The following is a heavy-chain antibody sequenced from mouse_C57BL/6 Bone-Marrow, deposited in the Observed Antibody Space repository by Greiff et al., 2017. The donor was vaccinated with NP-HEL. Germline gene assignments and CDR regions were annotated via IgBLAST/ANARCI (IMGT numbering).Heavy chain of an antibody. CDR3: ARWTTVVATDWYFDV. CDR2: IRNKANGYTT. J-gene: IGHJ1*03. D-gene: IGHD1-1*01. CDR1: GFTFTDYY. V-gene: IGHV7-3*01. Sequence: DVKLVESGGGLVQPGGSLSLSCAASGFTFTDYYMSWVRQPPGKALEWLGFIRNKANGYTTEYSASVKGRFTISRDNSQSILYLQMNALRAEDSATYYCARWTTVVATDWYFDVWGTGTTVTVSS.